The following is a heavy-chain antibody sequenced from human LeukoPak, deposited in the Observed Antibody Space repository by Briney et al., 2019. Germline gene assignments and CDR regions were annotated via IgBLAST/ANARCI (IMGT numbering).Heavy chain of an antibody. CDR2: VSDGGGST. V-gene: IGHV3-23*01. D-gene: IGHD1-26*01. CDR1: GFNFGNYA. J-gene: IGHJ4*02. CDR3: ATGGYSGLFLFNY. Sequence: GGSLRLSCAASGFNFGNYAMSWVRQAPGKGLEWVSGVSDGGGSTHYADSVKGRFTISRDTSKNTLYLQMNSLRVEDTAIYFCATGGYSGLFLFNYWGQGTLVTVSS.